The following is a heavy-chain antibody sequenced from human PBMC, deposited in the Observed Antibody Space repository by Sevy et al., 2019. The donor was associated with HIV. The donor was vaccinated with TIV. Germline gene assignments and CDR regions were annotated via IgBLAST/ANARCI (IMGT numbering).Heavy chain of an antibody. CDR1: GFSFRVYW. CDR2: IRQDGSEK. D-gene: IGHD1-26*01. CDR3: ATTSGGSFDN. V-gene: IGHV3-7*01. Sequence: GGSLRLSCAASGFSFRVYWMSWVRQVPGKGLEWVANIRQDGSEKYYLGSVGGRFTISRDNANNSLYLQMVSLRAEDTGVYYCATTSGGSFDNWGQGALVTVSS. J-gene: IGHJ4*02.